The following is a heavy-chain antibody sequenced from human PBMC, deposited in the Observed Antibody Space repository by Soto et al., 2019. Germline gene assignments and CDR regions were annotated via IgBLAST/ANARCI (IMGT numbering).Heavy chain of an antibody. Sequence: QVQLQESGPGLVKPSQTLSLTCTVSGGSISSGGYYWSWIRQHPGKGLEWIGYIYYSGSTYYNPSLKSWVTISVDTSKNQFSLKLSSVTAADTAVYYCARGTGEWANWFDPWGQGTLVTVSS. CDR3: ARGTGEWANWFDP. D-gene: IGHD7-27*01. CDR2: IYYSGST. J-gene: IGHJ5*02. CDR1: GGSISSGGYY. V-gene: IGHV4-31*03.